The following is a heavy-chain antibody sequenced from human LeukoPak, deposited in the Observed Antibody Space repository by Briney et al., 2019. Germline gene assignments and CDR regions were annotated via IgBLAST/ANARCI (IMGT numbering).Heavy chain of an antibody. D-gene: IGHD3-9*01. Sequence: GGSLRLSCAASGFTFSSYAMSWVRQAPGKGLEWVSAISGSGGSTYYADSVKGRFTISRDNSKNTLYLQMNSLRAEDTAVYYCARGQYYDILTGYYSEVLFDYWGQGTLVTVSS. V-gene: IGHV3-23*01. CDR3: ARGQYYDILTGYYSEVLFDY. CDR2: ISGSGGST. CDR1: GFTFSSYA. J-gene: IGHJ4*02.